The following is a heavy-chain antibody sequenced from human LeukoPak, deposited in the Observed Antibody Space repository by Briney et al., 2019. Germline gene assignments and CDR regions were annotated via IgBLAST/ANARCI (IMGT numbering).Heavy chain of an antibody. Sequence: GESLKISCKGSGYSFTSYWIGWVRQMPGKGLEWMGIIYPGDSDTRYSPSFQGQVTISADKSISTAYLQWSSLKASDTAMYYWARGAAAADVWFDPWGQGTLVTVSS. J-gene: IGHJ5*02. CDR2: IYPGDSDT. CDR1: GYSFTSYW. V-gene: IGHV5-51*01. D-gene: IGHD6-13*01. CDR3: ARGAAAADVWFDP.